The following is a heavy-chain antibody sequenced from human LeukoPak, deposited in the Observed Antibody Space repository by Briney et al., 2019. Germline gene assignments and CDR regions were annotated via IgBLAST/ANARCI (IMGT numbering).Heavy chain of an antibody. J-gene: IGHJ4*02. V-gene: IGHV3-48*03. Sequence: PGRSLRLSCTASGFTFGDYAMSWVRQAPGKGLEWVSYISSTSGSTIYYADSVKGRFTISRDNAKNSLYLQMNSLRAEDTAVYYCARRYCSSTSCLLDYWGQGTLVTVSS. CDR1: GFTFGDYA. D-gene: IGHD2-2*01. CDR3: ARRYCSSTSCLLDY. CDR2: ISSTSGSTI.